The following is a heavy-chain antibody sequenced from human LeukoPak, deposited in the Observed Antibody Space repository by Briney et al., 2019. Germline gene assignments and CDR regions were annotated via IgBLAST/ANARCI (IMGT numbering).Heavy chain of an antibody. V-gene: IGHV4-59*01. CDR2: IYNGGTT. D-gene: IGHD2-2*01. CDR3: AREGPYCTYTTCSQGLFDH. Sequence: SETLSLTCTISGGSISSYYWTWIRQPPGKGLEWIGYIYNGGTTNYNPSLNSRVTISIDTSKSQLSLKLTAADTAVYYCAREGPYCTYTTCSQGLFDHWAREPWSPSPQ. J-gene: IGHJ4*02. CDR1: GGSISSYY.